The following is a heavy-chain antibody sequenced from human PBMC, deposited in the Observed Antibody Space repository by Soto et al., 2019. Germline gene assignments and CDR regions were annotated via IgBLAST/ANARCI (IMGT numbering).Heavy chain of an antibody. J-gene: IGHJ6*04. D-gene: IGHD5-18*01. CDR2: ISGSGGST. Sequence: PGGSLRLSCAASGFTFSSYAMSWVRQAPGKGLEWVSAISGSGGSTHYADSVKGRFTISRDNSKNTLYLQMNSLRAEDTAVYYCAKEVNSYGYPGSSSHVWGKATTVTVSS. CDR3: AKEVNSYGYPGSSSHV. CDR1: GFTFSSYA. V-gene: IGHV3-23*01.